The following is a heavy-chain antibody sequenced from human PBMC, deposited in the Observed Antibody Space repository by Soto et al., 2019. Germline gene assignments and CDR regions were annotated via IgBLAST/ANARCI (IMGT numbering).Heavy chain of an antibody. CDR1: GFTFSSYA. J-gene: IGHJ4*02. Sequence: GGSLRLSCAASGFTFSSYAMHWVRQAPGKGLEWVAVISYDGSNKYYADSVKGRFTISRDNSKNTLYLQMNSLRAEDTAVYYCARGEEGGDRNGNRCYGLFDSSGQGFLVIVSS. CDR2: ISYDGSNK. D-gene: IGHD2-15*01. CDR3: ARGEEGGDRNGNRCYGLFDS. V-gene: IGHV3-30-3*01.